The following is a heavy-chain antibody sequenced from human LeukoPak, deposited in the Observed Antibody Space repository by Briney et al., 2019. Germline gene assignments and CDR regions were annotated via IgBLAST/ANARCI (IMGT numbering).Heavy chain of an antibody. CDR1: GGSISSYY. V-gene: IGHV4-59*12. CDR3: GGQTAFGLD. Sequence: SETLSLTCTVSGGSISSYYWSWIRQPPGKGLEWIGYIYYSGSTNYNPSLKSRVTISVDRSKNQFSLKLSSVTAADTAVYYCGGQTAFGLDWGQGTLVTVSS. CDR2: IYYSGST. J-gene: IGHJ4*02. D-gene: IGHD3-16*01.